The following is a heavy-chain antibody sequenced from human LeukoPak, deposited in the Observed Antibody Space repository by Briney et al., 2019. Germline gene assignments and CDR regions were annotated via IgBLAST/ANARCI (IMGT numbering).Heavy chain of an antibody. D-gene: IGHD5-12*01. J-gene: IGHJ5*02. V-gene: IGHV4-39*07. Sequence: SETLSLTCTVSGGSISSSSYYWGWIRQPPGKGLEWIGSIYYSGSTYYNPSLKSRVTMSVDTSKNQFSLKLSSVTAADTAVYYCARGDAGVATIRRDWFDPWGQGTLVTVSS. CDR1: GGSISSSSYY. CDR2: IYYSGST. CDR3: ARGDAGVATIRRDWFDP.